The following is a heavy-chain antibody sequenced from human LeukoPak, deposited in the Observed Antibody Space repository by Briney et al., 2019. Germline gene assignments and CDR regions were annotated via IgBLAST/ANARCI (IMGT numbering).Heavy chain of an antibody. CDR1: GLIFSDQY. J-gene: IGHJ3*02. Sequence: GGSLRLSCAVSGLIFSDQYMDWVRQAPGKGLEWVGRGRSKATSYTTEYAASVKGRFTISRDGSENSLFLQMNSLKTEDTAVYYCTRDGGSSGNSAFDIWGQGTMVTVSS. V-gene: IGHV3-72*01. CDR3: TRDGGSSGNSAFDI. CDR2: GRSKATSYTT. D-gene: IGHD4-23*01.